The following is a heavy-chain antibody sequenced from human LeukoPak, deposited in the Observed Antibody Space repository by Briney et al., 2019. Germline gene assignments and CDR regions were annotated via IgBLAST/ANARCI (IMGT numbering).Heavy chain of an antibody. J-gene: IGHJ5*02. Sequence: GGSLRLSCAASGFTFSDYYMSWIRQAPGKGLEWVSVIYSGGSTYYADSVKGRFTISRDNSKNTLYLQMNSLRAEDTAVYYCARYIAARYNWFDPWGQGTLVTVSS. V-gene: IGHV3-66*01. CDR3: ARYIAARYNWFDP. CDR2: IYSGGST. CDR1: GFTFSDYY. D-gene: IGHD6-6*01.